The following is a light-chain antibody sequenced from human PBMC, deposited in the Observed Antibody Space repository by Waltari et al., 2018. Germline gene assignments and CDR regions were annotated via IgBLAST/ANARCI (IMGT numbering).Light chain of an antibody. CDR2: WAS. CDR3: QQYYSTPYT. V-gene: IGKV4-1*01. Sequence: EIVMTQSPDSLAVSLGERATINCKSSQSVLYSSNNNNYLAWYQQKPGQSPKLLIYWASTRESGVPDRFSGSGSGADFTLTISTLQAEDVAVYYCQQYYSTPYTFGQGTRLEIK. J-gene: IGKJ2*01. CDR1: QSVLYSSNNNNY.